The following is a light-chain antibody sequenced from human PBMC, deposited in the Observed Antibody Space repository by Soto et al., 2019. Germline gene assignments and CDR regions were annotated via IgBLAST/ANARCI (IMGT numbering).Light chain of an antibody. CDR3: QAWDSSTDV. J-gene: IGLJ1*01. V-gene: IGLV3-1*01. CDR2: QDS. Sequence: SYELTQPPSVSVFPGQTASITCSGDKLGDQYVWWYQQKPGQSPVLVIYQDSRRPSGIPERFSGSSSGNTATLTISGTQAMDEADYYCQAWDSSTDVFGTGTKLTVL. CDR1: KLGDQY.